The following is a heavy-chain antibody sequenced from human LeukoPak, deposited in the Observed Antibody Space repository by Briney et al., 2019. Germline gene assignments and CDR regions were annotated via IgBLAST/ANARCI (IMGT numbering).Heavy chain of an antibody. CDR2: IRYDGSNK. D-gene: IGHD6-19*01. CDR1: GFTFSSYG. J-gene: IGHJ3*02. Sequence: GGSLRLSCAASGFTFSSYGMHWVRQAPGKRLEWVAFIRYDGSNKYYADSVKGRFTISRDNSKNTLYLQMNSLRAEDTAVYYCASESSGRLSDAFDIWGQGTMVTVSS. CDR3: ASESSGRLSDAFDI. V-gene: IGHV3-30*02.